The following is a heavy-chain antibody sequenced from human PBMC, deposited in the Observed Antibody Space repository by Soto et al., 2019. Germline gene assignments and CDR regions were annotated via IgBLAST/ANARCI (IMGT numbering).Heavy chain of an antibody. V-gene: IGHV4-39*01. CDR2: IYYSGST. CDR3: ARAPGIPAAGTLYYYGMDV. J-gene: IGHJ6*02. D-gene: IGHD6-13*01. CDR1: GGSISSSSYY. Sequence: SETLSLTCTVSGGSISSSSYYWGWIRQPPGKGLEWIGSIYYSGSTYYNPSPKSRVTISVDTSKNQFSLKLSSVTAADTAVYYCARAPGIPAAGTLYYYGMDVWGQGTTVTVSS.